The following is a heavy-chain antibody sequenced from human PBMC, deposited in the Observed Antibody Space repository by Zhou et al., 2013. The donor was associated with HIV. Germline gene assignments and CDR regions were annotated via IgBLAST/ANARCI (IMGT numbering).Heavy chain of an antibody. Sequence: QVQLVQSGAEVKKPGSSVKVSCTASGDTLNNYAISWVRQAPGQGLQWMGGIIPVFGTAKYAQNFQGRVTITADDSTSTAYMEVNSLRSEDTAVFYXAMSAKFIAGSTHFDYWGQGTLVTVSS. D-gene: IGHD1-20*01. CDR1: GDTLNNYA. V-gene: IGHV1-69*12. CDR2: IIPVFGTA. CDR3: AMSAKFIAGSTHFDY. J-gene: IGHJ4*02.